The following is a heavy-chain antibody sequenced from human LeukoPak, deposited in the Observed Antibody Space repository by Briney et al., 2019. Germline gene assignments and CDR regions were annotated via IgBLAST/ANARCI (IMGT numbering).Heavy chain of an antibody. V-gene: IGHV3-74*01. J-gene: IGHJ6*03. CDR3: ARHQDGTLEYYYYYMDV. D-gene: IGHD1-1*01. CDR2: INTDGSTT. CDR1: GFTFSSYW. Sequence: GGSLRLSCAASGFTFSSYWMHWVRQASGKGLVWVSRINTDGSTTNYADSVKGRFTISRDNAKNTLYLQMNSLRAEDTAVYYCARHQDGTLEYYYYYMDVWGKGTTVTVSS.